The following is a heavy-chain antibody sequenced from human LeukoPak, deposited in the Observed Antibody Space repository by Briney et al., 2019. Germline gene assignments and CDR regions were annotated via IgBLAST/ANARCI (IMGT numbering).Heavy chain of an antibody. D-gene: IGHD3-10*01. V-gene: IGHV3-21*01. Sequence: PGGSLRLSCAASGFTFSSYSMNWVRQAPGKGLDWVSAISSSSDYIFYADSVKGRFTISRDTSKNTLYLQMNSLRAEDTAVYYCAKRGSYYYYMDVWGKGTTVTVSS. CDR3: AKRGSYYYYMDV. CDR1: GFTFSSYS. CDR2: ISSSSDYI. J-gene: IGHJ6*03.